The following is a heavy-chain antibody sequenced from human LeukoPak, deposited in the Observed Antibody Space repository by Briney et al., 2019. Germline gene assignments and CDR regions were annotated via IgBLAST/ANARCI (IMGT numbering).Heavy chain of an antibody. Sequence: PSETLSLTCAVYGGSFSGYYWSWIRQPPGKGLEWIGETNHSGSTNYNPSLKSRVTISVDTSKNQFSLKLSSVTAADTAVYYCARGRGWFGELRKRWFDPWGQGTLVTVSS. CDR1: GGSFSGYY. V-gene: IGHV4-34*01. D-gene: IGHD3-10*01. CDR3: ARGRGWFGELRKRWFDP. J-gene: IGHJ5*02. CDR2: TNHSGST.